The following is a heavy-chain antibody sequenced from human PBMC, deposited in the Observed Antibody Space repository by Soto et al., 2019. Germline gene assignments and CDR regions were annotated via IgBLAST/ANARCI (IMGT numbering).Heavy chain of an antibody. CDR1: GYTFTTSG. D-gene: IGHD1-26*01. V-gene: IGHV1-18*01. CDR2: ISTYNGDT. CDR3: ARQGSWPYYYYGLDV. Sequence: QVQLVQSGPEVRKPGASVKVSCEASGYTFTTSGISWVRQVPGQGLEWMGWISTYNGDTNSAQNFQGRDLMTADTSTGTAYMELMSLKSDDTAVYYCARQGSWPYYYYGLDVWGPGTIVTVSS. J-gene: IGHJ6*02.